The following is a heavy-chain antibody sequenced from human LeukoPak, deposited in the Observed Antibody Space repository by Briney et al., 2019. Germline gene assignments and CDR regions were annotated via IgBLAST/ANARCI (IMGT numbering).Heavy chain of an antibody. Sequence: GGSLRLSCVASGFTFSNFAMSWVRQAPGKGLEWVSAISGSGGSTYYADSVKGRFTISRDNSKNTLYLQMNSLRAEDTAVYYCAKRLYYYDSSGYFSSYYFDYWGQGTLVTVSS. CDR3: AKRLYYYDSSGYFSSYYFDY. CDR1: GFTFSNFA. D-gene: IGHD3-22*01. J-gene: IGHJ4*02. V-gene: IGHV3-23*01. CDR2: ISGSGGST.